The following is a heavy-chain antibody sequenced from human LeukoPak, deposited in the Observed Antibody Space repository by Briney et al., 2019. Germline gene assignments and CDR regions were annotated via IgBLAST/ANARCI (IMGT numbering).Heavy chain of an antibody. J-gene: IGHJ6*03. Sequence: ASLRVSCEASGYTFTGYSMRSGRHAPGQGVEWMGWITPNSGGTNYAQRLQGRHTLTRDTTINTAYMELGRLRSDATVGYCCARDLHLTYSSGWYYYYHDLDVGGKGPTDTVSS. V-gene: IGHV1-2*02. D-gene: IGHD6-19*01. CDR2: ITPNSGGT. CDR1: GYTFTGYS. CDR3: ARDLHLTYSSGWYYYYHDLDV.